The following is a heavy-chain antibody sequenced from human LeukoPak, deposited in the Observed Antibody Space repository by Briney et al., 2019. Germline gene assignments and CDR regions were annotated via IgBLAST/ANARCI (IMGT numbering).Heavy chain of an antibody. V-gene: IGHV4-59*08. Sequence: SETLSLTCTVSGGSISSYYWSWIRQPPGKGLEWIGYIYYSGSTNYNPSLKSRVTISVDTSKNQFSLKLSSVTAADTAVYYCARLYCSSTSCYSHWGGYFDYWGQGTLVTVSS. CDR3: ARLYCSSTSCYSHWGGYFDY. CDR2: IYYSGST. CDR1: GGSISSYY. D-gene: IGHD2-2*02. J-gene: IGHJ4*02.